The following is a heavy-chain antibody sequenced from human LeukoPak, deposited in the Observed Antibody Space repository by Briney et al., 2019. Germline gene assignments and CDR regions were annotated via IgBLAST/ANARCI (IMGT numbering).Heavy chain of an antibody. CDR2: ISGSGGST. CDR3: AKENYGDFGPYYFDY. J-gene: IGHJ4*02. D-gene: IGHD4-17*01. CDR1: GFTYSSYW. V-gene: IGHV3-23*01. Sequence: GGSLRLSCAASGFTYSSYWMSWVRQAPGKGLEWVSAISGSGGSTYYADSVKGRFTISRDNSKNTLYLQMNSLRAEDTAVYYCAKENYGDFGPYYFDYWGQGTLVTVSS.